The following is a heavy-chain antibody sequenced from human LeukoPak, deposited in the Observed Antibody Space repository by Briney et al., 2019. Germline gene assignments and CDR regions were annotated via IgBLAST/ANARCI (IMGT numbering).Heavy chain of an antibody. Sequence: GGSLRLSCAASGFTFSSYEMNWVRQAPGKGLEWVSYISSSGSTIYYADSVKGRFTISRDNAKNSLYLQMTSLRAEDTAVYYCASPPSPVLAAAGTDYYYYYGMDVWGQGTTVTVSS. CDR2: ISSSGSTI. V-gene: IGHV3-48*03. J-gene: IGHJ6*02. CDR1: GFTFSSYE. CDR3: ASPPSPVLAAAGTDYYYYYGMDV. D-gene: IGHD6-13*01.